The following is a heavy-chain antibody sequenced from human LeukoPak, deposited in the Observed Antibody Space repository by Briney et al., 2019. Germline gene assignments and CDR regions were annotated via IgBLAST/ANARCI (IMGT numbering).Heavy chain of an antibody. D-gene: IGHD2-2*01. Sequence: GGSLRLSCAVSGFTFSSYAMSWVRQAPGKGLEWVSAISGSGGSTYYADSVKGRFTISRDNSKNTLYLQMSSLRAEDTAVYYCAKDRGYCSSTSCYEPFDYWGQGTLVTVSS. CDR2: ISGSGGST. CDR3: AKDRGYCSSTSCYEPFDY. CDR1: GFTFSSYA. J-gene: IGHJ4*02. V-gene: IGHV3-23*01.